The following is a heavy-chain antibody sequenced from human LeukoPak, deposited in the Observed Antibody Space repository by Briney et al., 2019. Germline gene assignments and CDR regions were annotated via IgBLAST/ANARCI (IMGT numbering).Heavy chain of an antibody. D-gene: IGHD5-18*01. Sequence: SETLSLTCAVYGGSFSGYYWSWIRQPPGKGLEWIGEINHSGSTNYNPSLKSRVTISVDTSKNQFSLKLSSVTAADTAVYYCARCLLQLWLNGVVKSWFDPWGQGTLVTVSS. CDR1: GGSFSGYY. CDR3: ARCLLQLWLNGVVKSWFDP. J-gene: IGHJ5*02. CDR2: INHSGST. V-gene: IGHV4-34*01.